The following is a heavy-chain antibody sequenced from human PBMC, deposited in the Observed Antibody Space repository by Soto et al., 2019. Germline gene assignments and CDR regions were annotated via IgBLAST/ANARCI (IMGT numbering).Heavy chain of an antibody. D-gene: IGHD3-10*01. J-gene: IGHJ4*02. Sequence: ASVKVSCKASGYTFTSYGISWVRQAPGQGLEWMGWISAYNGNTNYAQKLQGRVTMTTDTSTSTAYMELRSLRSDDTAVYYCARESVTRYYGSGSYCADWGQGTLVTVSS. V-gene: IGHV1-18*01. CDR1: GYTFTSYG. CDR2: ISAYNGNT. CDR3: ARESVTRYYGSGSYCAD.